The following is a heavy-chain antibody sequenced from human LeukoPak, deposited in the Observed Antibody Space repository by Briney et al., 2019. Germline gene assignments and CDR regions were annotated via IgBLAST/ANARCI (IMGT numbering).Heavy chain of an antibody. J-gene: IGHJ3*02. V-gene: IGHV3-30*04. CDR2: ISYDGSSK. D-gene: IGHD5-18*01. CDR3: ARARSSYGYGDAFDI. Sequence: GGSLRLSCAASGFTFSTYTMHWVRQAPGKGLEWVAVISYDGSSKYYADSVKGRFTISRDNSKNTLYLQMNSLRAEDTAVYYCARARSSYGYGDAFDIWGQGTMVTVSS. CDR1: GFTFSTYT.